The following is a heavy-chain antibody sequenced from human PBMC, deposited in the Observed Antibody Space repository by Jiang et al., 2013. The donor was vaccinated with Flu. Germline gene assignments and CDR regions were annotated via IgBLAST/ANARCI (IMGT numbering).Heavy chain of an antibody. CDR1: GFTFSNYA. CDR2: ISGGAVST. CDR3: AKGALRGTTVGEGIDY. V-gene: IGHV3-23*01. J-gene: IGHJ4*02. D-gene: IGHD1-7*01. Sequence: RLSCAASGFTFSNYAMNWVRQAPGKGLEWVSVISGGAVSTYYADSVKGRFTISRDNSKNTLYLQMNSLRAEDTAVYYCAKGALRGTTVGEGIDYWGQGTLVTVSS.